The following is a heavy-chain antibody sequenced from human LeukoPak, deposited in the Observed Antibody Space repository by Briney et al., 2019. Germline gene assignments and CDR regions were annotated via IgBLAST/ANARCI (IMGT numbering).Heavy chain of an antibody. CDR2: INHSGST. CDR3: ARSTSLYDSSGTGGFDI. Sequence: SETLSLTCAVYGGSFSGYYWSWIRQPPGKGLEWIGEINHSGSTNYNPSLKSRVTMSVDTSKNQFSLKLSSVTAADTAVYYCARSTSLYDSSGTGGFDIWGQGTMVTVSS. D-gene: IGHD3-22*01. V-gene: IGHV4-34*01. CDR1: GGSFSGYY. J-gene: IGHJ3*02.